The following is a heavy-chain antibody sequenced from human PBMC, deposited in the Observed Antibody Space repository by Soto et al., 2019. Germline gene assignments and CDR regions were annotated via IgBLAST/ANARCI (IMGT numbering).Heavy chain of an antibody. Sequence: QVQLVESGGGVVQPGRSLRLSCAASGFTFSSYGMHWVRQAPGKGRGWVAVIGYEGSNKYYADSVKGRFTISRDNSKNTLYLQMNSLRAEDTAVYYCARDRGSGKTFDYWGQGTLVTVSS. CDR1: GFTFSSYG. V-gene: IGHV3-33*01. CDR3: ARDRGSGKTFDY. J-gene: IGHJ4*02. CDR2: IGYEGSNK. D-gene: IGHD6-19*01.